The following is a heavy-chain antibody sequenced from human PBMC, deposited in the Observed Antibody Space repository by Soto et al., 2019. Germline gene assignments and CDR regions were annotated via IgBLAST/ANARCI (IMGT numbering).Heavy chain of an antibody. CDR3: AGGWHYYFDY. Sequence: ASVKVSCKTSGYSFIDYYVHWVRQAPGQGLEWVGWINPNSGASKYAENFQGRVTISVDTSKNQFSLKLSSVTAADTAVYYCAGGWHYYFDYWGQGTLVTVSS. CDR1: GYSFIDYY. CDR2: INPNSGAS. V-gene: IGHV1-2*02. D-gene: IGHD6-19*01. J-gene: IGHJ4*02.